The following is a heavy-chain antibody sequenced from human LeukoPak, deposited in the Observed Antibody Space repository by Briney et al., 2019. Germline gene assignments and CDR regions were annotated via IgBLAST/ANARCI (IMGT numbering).Heavy chain of an antibody. V-gene: IGHV1-2*02. D-gene: IGHD3-16*01. J-gene: IGHJ5*02. CDR1: GYTFTGYY. CDR2: IIPDSGGT. Sequence: GSVKVSCMCSGYTFTGYYMHGVRQAPVQGLEWMGWIIPDSGGTNYAQKFQGRVTLTRDTYISTAYMELRRMRSDDTAVYSCASGVVITFGGEYNWFDPWGQGTLVTVSS. CDR3: ASGVVITFGGEYNWFDP.